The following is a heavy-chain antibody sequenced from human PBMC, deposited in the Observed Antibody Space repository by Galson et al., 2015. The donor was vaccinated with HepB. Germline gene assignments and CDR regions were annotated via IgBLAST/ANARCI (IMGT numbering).Heavy chain of an antibody. CDR1: GLISSSYG. CDR2: ISYDGGNK. J-gene: IGHJ6*03. CDR3: SKDRDHWLVRYYYYMDV. V-gene: IGHV3-30*18. Sequence: LRLSCAASGLISSSYGMHCGSQPPGKGVQWVAAISYDGGNKYYADSVKGRFTITRDNYKNTLYLQMKSLGAEYTAVYYCSKDRDHWLVRYYYYMDVWGKGTTVTVSS. D-gene: IGHD6-19*01.